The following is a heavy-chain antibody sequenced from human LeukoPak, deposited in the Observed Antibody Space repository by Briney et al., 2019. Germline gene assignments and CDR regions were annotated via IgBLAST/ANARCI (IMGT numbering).Heavy chain of an antibody. D-gene: IGHD3-10*01. V-gene: IGHV3-30*18. CDR1: GFTFSTYA. Sequence: GGSLRLSCAASGFTFSTYAVHWVRQAPGKGLEWVAVISYDGSNKYYADSVKGRFTISRDNSKNTLYLQMNSLRAEDTAVYYCAKGGGHVLLWFGEPRGGQGTLVTVSS. CDR3: AKGGGHVLLWFGEPR. CDR2: ISYDGSNK. J-gene: IGHJ4*02.